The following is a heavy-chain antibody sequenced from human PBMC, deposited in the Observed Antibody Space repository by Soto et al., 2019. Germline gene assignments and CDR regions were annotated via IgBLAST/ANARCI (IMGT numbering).Heavy chain of an antibody. Sequence: ASVKVSCKASGGTFSSYTISWVRQAPGQGLEWMGRIIPILGIANYAQKFQGRVTITADKSTSTAYMELSSLRSEDTAVYYCATLLAHYGDYESVDYWGQGTLVTVS. CDR2: IIPILGIA. CDR1: GGTFSSYT. D-gene: IGHD4-17*01. J-gene: IGHJ4*02. CDR3: ATLLAHYGDYESVDY. V-gene: IGHV1-69*02.